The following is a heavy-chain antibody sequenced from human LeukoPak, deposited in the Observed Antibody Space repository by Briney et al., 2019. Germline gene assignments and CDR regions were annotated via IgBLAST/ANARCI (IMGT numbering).Heavy chain of an antibody. Sequence: PGGSLRLSCAASGFTFSNAWMSWVRQAPGKGLEWVSVIYSGGSTYYADSVKGRFTISRDNSKNTLFLQMDSLRGEDTAVYYCARAAVSVAINNWFDPWGQGTLVTVSS. J-gene: IGHJ5*02. CDR1: GFTFSNAW. V-gene: IGHV3-66*02. CDR2: IYSGGST. D-gene: IGHD2-2*01. CDR3: ARAAVSVAINNWFDP.